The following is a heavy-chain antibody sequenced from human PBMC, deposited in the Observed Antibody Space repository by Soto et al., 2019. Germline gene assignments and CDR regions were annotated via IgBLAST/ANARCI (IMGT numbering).Heavy chain of an antibody. CDR3: ARWNTITIFEVVNQAGMDV. CDR1: GFTFSSYA. D-gene: IGHD3-3*01. V-gene: IGHV3-74*01. CDR2: INSDGSST. J-gene: IGHJ6*02. Sequence: SVGSLRLSCAASGFTFSSYAMHWVRQAPGKGLVWVSRINSDGSSTSYADSVKGRFTISRDNAKNTLYLQMNSLRAEDTVVYYCARWNTITIFEVVNQAGMDVWGQGTTVT.